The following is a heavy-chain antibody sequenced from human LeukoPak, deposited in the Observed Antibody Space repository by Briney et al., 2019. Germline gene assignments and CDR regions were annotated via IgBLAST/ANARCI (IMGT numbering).Heavy chain of an antibody. CDR2: IIPIFGTA. Sequence: ASVKVSCKASGGTFSSYAISWVRQAPGQGLEWMGRIIPIFGTANYAQKFQGRVTITTDESTSTAYMELSSLRSEDTAVYYCARDLTPYCYDSGGYHALDYWGQGTLVTVSS. CDR3: ARDLTPYCYDSGGYHALDY. D-gene: IGHD3-22*01. V-gene: IGHV1-69*05. J-gene: IGHJ4*02. CDR1: GGTFSSYA.